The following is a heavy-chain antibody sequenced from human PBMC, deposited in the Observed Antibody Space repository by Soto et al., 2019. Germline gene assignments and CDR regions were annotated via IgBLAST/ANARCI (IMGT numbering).Heavy chain of an antibody. V-gene: IGHV1-69*13. CDR1: GGTFSSYA. Sequence: ASVKVSCKASGGTFSSYAISWVRQAPGQGLEWMGGIIPIFGTANYAQKFQGRVTITADESTSTAYMELSSLRSEDTAVYYCARDSPYSSRSYWFDPWGQEPWSPSPQ. CDR2: IIPIFGTA. J-gene: IGHJ5*02. CDR3: ARDSPYSSRSYWFDP. D-gene: IGHD6-13*01.